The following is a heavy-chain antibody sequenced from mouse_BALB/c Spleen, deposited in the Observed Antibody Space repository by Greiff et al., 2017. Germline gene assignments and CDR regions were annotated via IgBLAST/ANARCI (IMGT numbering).Heavy chain of an antibody. D-gene: IGHD2-1*01. Sequence: VQLQQPGAELVKPGASVKLSCKASGYTFTSYWMHWVKQRPGQGLEWIGEIDPSDSYTNYNQKFKGKATLTVDKSSSTAYMQLSSLTSEDSAVYYCAPIHYGNYVFAYWGQGTLVTVSA. V-gene: IGHV1-69*02. J-gene: IGHJ3*01. CDR2: IDPSDSYT. CDR3: APIHYGNYVFAY. CDR1: GYTFTSYW.